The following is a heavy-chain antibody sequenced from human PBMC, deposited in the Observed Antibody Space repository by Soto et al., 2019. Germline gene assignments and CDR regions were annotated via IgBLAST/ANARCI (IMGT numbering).Heavy chain of an antibody. CDR3: ASLKSSSSGWYVDYYYYGMDV. CDR1: GGSISSSSYY. V-gene: IGHV4-39*01. D-gene: IGHD6-19*01. Sequence: SETLSLTCTVCGGSISSSSYYWGWIRQPPGKGLEWIGSIYYSGSTYYNPSLKSRVTISVDTSKNQFSLKLSSVTAADTAVYYCASLKSSSSGWYVDYYYYGMDVWGQGTTVTVSS. CDR2: IYYSGST. J-gene: IGHJ6*02.